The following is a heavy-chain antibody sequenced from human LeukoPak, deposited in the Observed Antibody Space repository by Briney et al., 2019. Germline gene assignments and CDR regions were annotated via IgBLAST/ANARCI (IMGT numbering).Heavy chain of an antibody. CDR3: AKRGVVIRVILVGFHKEAYYFDS. D-gene: IGHD3-10*01. CDR1: GITLSNYG. Sequence: GGSLRLSCAVSGITLSNYGMSWVRQAPGKGLEWVAGLSGSDGGTNYADSVKGRFTISRDNAKNTLYLQMNGLRAEDTAVYFCAKRGVVIRVILVGFHKEAYYFDSWGQGALVTVSS. V-gene: IGHV3-23*01. CDR2: LSGSDGGT. J-gene: IGHJ4*02.